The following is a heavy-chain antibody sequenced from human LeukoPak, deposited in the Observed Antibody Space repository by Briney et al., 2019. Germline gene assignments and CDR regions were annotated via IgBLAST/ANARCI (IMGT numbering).Heavy chain of an antibody. Sequence: SETLSLTCAVYGGSFSGYYWSWIRQPPGKGLEWIGEINHSGSTNYNPSLKSRVTISVDTSKNQFSLKLSSVTAADTAVYYCARAFWSGSARGWFDPWGQGTLVTVSS. V-gene: IGHV4-34*01. J-gene: IGHJ5*02. D-gene: IGHD3-3*01. CDR1: GGSFSGYY. CDR3: ARAFWSGSARGWFDP. CDR2: INHSGST.